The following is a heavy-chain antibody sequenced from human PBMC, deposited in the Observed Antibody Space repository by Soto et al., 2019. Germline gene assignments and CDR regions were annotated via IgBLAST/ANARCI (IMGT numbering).Heavy chain of an antibody. D-gene: IGHD3-22*01. Sequence: QVQLVQSGAEVKKPGSSVKVSCKASGGTFSSYAISWVRQAPGQGLEWMGGIIPIFGTDNYVQNFQGRVTITLDESTSTAYMELSSLRSGDTAVYYCARCRYYDSSAITWGQGTLVTVSS. CDR2: IIPIFGTD. CDR3: ARCRYYDSSAIT. V-gene: IGHV1-69*01. J-gene: IGHJ5*02. CDR1: GGTFSSYA.